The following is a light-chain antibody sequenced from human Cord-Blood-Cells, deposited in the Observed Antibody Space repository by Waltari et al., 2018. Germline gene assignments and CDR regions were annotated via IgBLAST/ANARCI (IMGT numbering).Light chain of an antibody. J-gene: IGKJ4*01. CDR3: QQYYSTIT. CDR2: WAS. CDR1: QSVLYSSNNKNY. V-gene: IGKV4-1*01. Sequence: DIVMTHSPDSLAVSLGERATINCKSSQSVLYSSNNKNYLAWYQQKPGQPPKLLIYWASTREAGVPDRFSGSGSGTDFTLTISSLQAEDVAVYYCQQYYSTITFGGGTKVEIK.